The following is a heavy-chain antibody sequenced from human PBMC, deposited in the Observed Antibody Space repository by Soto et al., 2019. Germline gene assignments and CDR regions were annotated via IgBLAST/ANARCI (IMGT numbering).Heavy chain of an antibody. CDR3: TRSSSKHFSSSEADY. J-gene: IGHJ4*02. D-gene: IGHD6-6*01. CDR1: GYPFHNYG. CDR2: ISAYNGNT. V-gene: IGHV1-18*01. Sequence: SVNVSCKASGYPFHNYGINWVRQAPGQGLECMGWISAYNGNTDYARWLQDRVTMTTDTSTNTAYMELRSLRSDDTAVYYCTRSSSKHFSSSEADYWGQGTLVTVSS.